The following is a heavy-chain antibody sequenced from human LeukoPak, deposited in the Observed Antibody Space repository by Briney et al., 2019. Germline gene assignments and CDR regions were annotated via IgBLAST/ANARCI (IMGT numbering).Heavy chain of an antibody. CDR2: IYASGST. CDR3: ARVVATYYYYYYMDV. D-gene: IGHD5-12*01. CDR1: GGSISSGSFY. J-gene: IGHJ6*03. Sequence: SETLSLTCTVSGGSISSGSFYWSWIRQPAGKGLEWIGHIYASGSTNYNPSLKSRVTMSIDTSKNQFSLKLTSVTAADTAVYYCARVVATYYYYYYMDVWGKGTTVTISS. V-gene: IGHV4-61*09.